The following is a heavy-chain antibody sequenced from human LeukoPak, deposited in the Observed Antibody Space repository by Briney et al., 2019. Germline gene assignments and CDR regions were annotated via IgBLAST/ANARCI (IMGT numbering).Heavy chain of an antibody. J-gene: IGHJ4*02. CDR1: GDSISSGNW. Sequence: PSETLSLTCAVSGDSISSGNWWSWVRQPPGKGLEWIGEIYHSGSTNYNPSLKSRVTMSVDKSKNQFSLRLTSVTAADTAVYYCARLLWFGYLDFDYWGQGTLVTVSS. V-gene: IGHV4-4*02. CDR3: ARLLWFGYLDFDY. CDR2: IYHSGST. D-gene: IGHD3-10*01.